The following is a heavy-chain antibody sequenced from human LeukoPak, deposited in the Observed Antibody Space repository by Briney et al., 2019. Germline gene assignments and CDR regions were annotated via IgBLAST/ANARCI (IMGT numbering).Heavy chain of an antibody. CDR2: IYYTGST. D-gene: IGHD4-23*01. J-gene: IGHJ6*03. Sequence: PSETLSLTCAVYGGSFSGYYWSWIRQPPGKGLEWIGSIYYTGSTYYNPSLKSRVTISVDTSKHQFSLKPSSVTAADTAVYYCARLHYGGNYGYYYYYMDVWGKGTTVTISS. CDR3: ARLHYGGNYGYYYYYMDV. V-gene: IGHV4-34*01. CDR1: GGSFSGYY.